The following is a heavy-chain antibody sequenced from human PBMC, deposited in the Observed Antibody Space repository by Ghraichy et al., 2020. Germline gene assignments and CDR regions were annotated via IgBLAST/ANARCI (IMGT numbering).Heavy chain of an antibody. CDR2: INPNSGGT. V-gene: IGHV1-2*02. CDR3: AREGGGSYFYYYYGMDV. J-gene: IGHJ6*02. CDR1: GYTFTGYY. D-gene: IGHD1-26*01. Sequence: ASVKVSCKASGYTFTGYYMHWVRQAPGQGLEWMGWINPNSGGTNYAQKFQGRVTMTRDTSISTAYMELSRLRSDDTAVYYCAREGGGSYFYYYYGMDVWGQGTTVTVSS.